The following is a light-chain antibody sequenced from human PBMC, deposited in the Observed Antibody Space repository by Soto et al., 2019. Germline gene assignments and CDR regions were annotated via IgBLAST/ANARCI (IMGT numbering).Light chain of an antibody. V-gene: IGKV1-5*03. CDR2: KAS. J-gene: IGKJ1*01. CDR1: QSISTW. CDR3: QQYHSYSAT. Sequence: DIQMTQSPSTLSASVGDRVTITCRASQSISTWLAWYQQKPGKAPKLLIYKASSLESGVPSRFSGSGSGTEFTLTISGLQPDDFATYYCQQYHSYSATFGQGTKVDI.